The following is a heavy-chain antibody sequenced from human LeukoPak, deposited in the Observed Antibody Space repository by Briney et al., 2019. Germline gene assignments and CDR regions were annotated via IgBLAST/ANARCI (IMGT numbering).Heavy chain of an antibody. J-gene: IGHJ6*02. D-gene: IGHD4/OR15-4a*01. CDR1: GGSISYYY. CDR3: AREDPQTRVPEGMDV. V-gene: IGHV4-59*01. CDR2: IYYSGTT. Sequence: SETLSLTCTVSGGSISYYYWSWIRQSPGKGLEWIGYIYYSGTTNYNASLKSRVTISVDTSKNQFSLQLRSVTAADSAVYYCAREDPQTRVPEGMDVWGQGTTVTVSS.